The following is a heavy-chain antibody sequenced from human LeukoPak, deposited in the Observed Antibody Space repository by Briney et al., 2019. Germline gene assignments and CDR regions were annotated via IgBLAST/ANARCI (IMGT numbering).Heavy chain of an antibody. J-gene: IGHJ4*02. CDR3: AREDDSSGYSLDY. V-gene: IGHV3-20*04. CDR1: GFAFSNYA. D-gene: IGHD3-22*01. CDR2: INWNGGST. Sequence: SGGSLRLSCAASGFAFSNYAMSWVRQAPGKGLEWVSGINWNGGSTGYADSVKGRFTISRDNAKNSLYLQMNSLRAEDTALYYCAREDDSSGYSLDYWGQGTLVTVSS.